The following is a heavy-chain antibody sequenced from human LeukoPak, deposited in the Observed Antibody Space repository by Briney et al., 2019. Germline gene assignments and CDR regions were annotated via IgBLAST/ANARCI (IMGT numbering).Heavy chain of an antibody. CDR3: TRVGYIDEGIDY. J-gene: IGHJ4*02. CDR1: GFTVSSNY. CDR2: IKQDGSKK. V-gene: IGHV3-7*04. Sequence: GSLSLSCAASGFTVSSNYMSWVRQAPGKGLEWVANIKQDGSKKSYVDSVKGRFTISRDNAKSSLYLQMNSLRAEDTAIYYCTRVGYIDEGIDYWGQGTLVTVSS. D-gene: IGHD5-24*01.